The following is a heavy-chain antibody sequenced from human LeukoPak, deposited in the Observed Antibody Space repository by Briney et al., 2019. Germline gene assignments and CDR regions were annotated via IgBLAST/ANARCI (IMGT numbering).Heavy chain of an antibody. V-gene: IGHV3-30*18. CDR3: AKDMDYDYDDYGFDY. CDR1: GFTFSSYV. J-gene: IGHJ4*02. CDR2: ISYDGSNK. Sequence: PGGSLRLSCAASGFTFSSYVMHWVRQAPGKGLEWVAFISYDGSNKYYADSVKGRCTISRDNSKNTVYLQMNSLRAEDTAVYYCAKDMDYDYDDYGFDYWGQGTPVTVSS. D-gene: IGHD4-17*01.